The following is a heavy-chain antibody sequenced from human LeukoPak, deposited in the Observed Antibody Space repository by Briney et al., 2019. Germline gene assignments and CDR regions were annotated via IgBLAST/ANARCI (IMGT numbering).Heavy chain of an antibody. CDR3: ARSATRAVAGTPGEYYYYYGMDV. J-gene: IGHJ6*02. CDR1: GYTFTSYD. V-gene: IGHV1-8*01. D-gene: IGHD6-19*01. Sequence: GASVKVPCKASGYTFTSYDLNWVRQATGQGLEWMGWMNPNSGNTGYAQKFQGRVTMTRNTSISTAYMELSSLRSEDTAVYYCARSATRAVAGTPGEYYYYYGMDVWGQGTTVTVSS. CDR2: MNPNSGNT.